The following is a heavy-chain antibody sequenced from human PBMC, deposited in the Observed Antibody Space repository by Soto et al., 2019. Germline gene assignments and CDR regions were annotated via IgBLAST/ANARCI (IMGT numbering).Heavy chain of an antibody. CDR1: GFTFSSFG. J-gene: IGHJ6*02. CDR2: IWYDGSKK. V-gene: IGHV3-33*01. D-gene: IGHD3-3*01. Sequence: QVQVVESGGGVVQPGRSLRLSCAASGFTFSSFGMHWVRQAPGKGLEWVSLIWYDGSKKSYGDSVKGRFTISRDNSRNTVYLQRNSLRADDTAVYYCARDAAYYGLWSGYYPSRKSMDVWGQGTTVTVSS. CDR3: ARDAAYYGLWSGYYPSRKSMDV.